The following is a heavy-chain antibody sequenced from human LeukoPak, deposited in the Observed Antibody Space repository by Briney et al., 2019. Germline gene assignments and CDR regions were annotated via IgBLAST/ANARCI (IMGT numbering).Heavy chain of an antibody. J-gene: IGHJ5*02. CDR2: IRPSGDNT. D-gene: IGHD6-19*01. V-gene: IGHV3-23*01. CDR3: ARVAGRHWFDP. Sequence: GGALRLSCAASGFTFSSYDMTWVRQAPGRGLEWVSSIRPSGDNTYYGDSVKGRFTISRDNSKNTVYLQMNNMRVDDTAVYYCARVAGRHWFDPWGQGTLVTVSS. CDR1: GFTFSSYD.